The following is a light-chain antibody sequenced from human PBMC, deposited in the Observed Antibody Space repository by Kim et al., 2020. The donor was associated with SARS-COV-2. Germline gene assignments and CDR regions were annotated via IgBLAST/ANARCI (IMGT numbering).Light chain of an antibody. CDR3: NYRVSIANQFI. Sequence: SSELTQDPAVSVALGQTVRITCQGDSLRSYYATWYQQMPGQAPVLVIYGKNNRPSGMPDSFSGIHSGNTASLTITAAPAGYDADYYCNYRVSIANQFIFG. CDR1: SLRSYY. V-gene: IGLV3-19*01. J-gene: IGLJ1*01. CDR2: GKN.